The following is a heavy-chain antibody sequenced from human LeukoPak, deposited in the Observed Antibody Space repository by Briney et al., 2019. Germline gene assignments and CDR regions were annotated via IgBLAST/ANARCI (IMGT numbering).Heavy chain of an antibody. CDR2: IYSGGST. D-gene: IGHD6-6*01. CDR1: GFTVSSNY. V-gene: IGHV3-66*01. CDR3: ARGPTSIADDAFDI. Sequence: PGGSLRLSCAASGFTVSSNYMSWVRQAPGKGLEWVSVIYSGGSTYYADSVKGRFTISRGNSKNTLYLQMNSLRAEDTAVYYCARGPTSIADDAFDIWGQGTMVTVSS. J-gene: IGHJ3*02.